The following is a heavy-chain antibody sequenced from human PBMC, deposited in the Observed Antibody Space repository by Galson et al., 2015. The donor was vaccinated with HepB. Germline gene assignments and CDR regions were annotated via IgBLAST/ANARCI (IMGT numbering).Heavy chain of an antibody. CDR1: GGTFRPSS. CDR2: INPIFRVS. CDR3: ATEGKNTDLWLDP. V-gene: IGHV1-69*13. J-gene: IGHJ5*02. Sequence: SVKVSCKASGGTFRPSSILWVRQAPGQGLEWVGGINPIFRVSNYAQRFQGRVTITADGSATTAYMELTSLRSEDTAIYYCATEGKNTDLWLDPWGQGTLLIVSS. D-gene: IGHD2/OR15-2a*01.